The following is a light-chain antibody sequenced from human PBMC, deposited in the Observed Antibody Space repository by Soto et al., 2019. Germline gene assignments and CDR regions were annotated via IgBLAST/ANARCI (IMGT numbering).Light chain of an antibody. Sequence: EIVMTQSPATLSVSPGERATLSCRASQSVSSNLAWYQQKPGQAPRLLIYGASTRATGIPARFSGSGSGTEFTPTISSLQSEDFAVYYCQKYNKWPPTFGQGTKVEIK. V-gene: IGKV3-15*01. J-gene: IGKJ1*01. CDR2: GAS. CDR1: QSVSSN. CDR3: QKYNKWPPT.